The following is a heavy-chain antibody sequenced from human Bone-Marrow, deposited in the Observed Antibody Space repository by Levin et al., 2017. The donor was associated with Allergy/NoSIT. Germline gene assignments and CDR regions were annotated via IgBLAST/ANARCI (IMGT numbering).Heavy chain of an antibody. CDR3: ARDSLGWLPPDYYYGMDV. D-gene: IGHD3-3*01. Sequence: AGGSLRLSCAASGFTFSSYSMNWVRQAPGKGLEWVSSISSSSSYIYYADSVKGRFTISRDNAKNSLYLQMNSLRAEDTAVYYCARDSLGWLPPDYYYGMDVWGQGTTVTVSS. V-gene: IGHV3-21*01. J-gene: IGHJ6*02. CDR2: ISSSSSYI. CDR1: GFTFSSYS.